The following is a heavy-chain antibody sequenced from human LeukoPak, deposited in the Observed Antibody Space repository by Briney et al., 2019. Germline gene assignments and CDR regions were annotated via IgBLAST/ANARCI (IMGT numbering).Heavy chain of an antibody. Sequence: SQTLSLTCTVSGGSISSGDYYWSWIRQPPGKGLEWIGYIYYSGSTYYNPSLKSRVTISVDTSKNQFSLRLSSVTAADTAVYYCARMPYYDILTGYYGGYFDYWGQGTPVTVSS. CDR2: IYYSGST. CDR3: ARMPYYDILTGYYGGYFDY. V-gene: IGHV4-30-4*01. CDR1: GGSISSGDYY. D-gene: IGHD3-9*01. J-gene: IGHJ4*02.